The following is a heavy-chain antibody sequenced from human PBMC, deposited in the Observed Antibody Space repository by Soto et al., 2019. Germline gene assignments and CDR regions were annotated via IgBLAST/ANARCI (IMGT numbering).Heavy chain of an antibody. J-gene: IGHJ4*02. CDR1: GFSFISHS. Sequence: PGGSLRLSCAASGFSFISHSMDWVRQAPGNGLEWVSSISTSSSYLYYADSVRGRFTMSRDNSKNTLYLQMNSLRVEDSALYYCARGSKDSYPRSRIFDFWGRGNLVTVSS. CDR3: ARGSKDSYPRSRIFDF. D-gene: IGHD2-15*01. V-gene: IGHV3-21*04. CDR2: ISTSSSYL.